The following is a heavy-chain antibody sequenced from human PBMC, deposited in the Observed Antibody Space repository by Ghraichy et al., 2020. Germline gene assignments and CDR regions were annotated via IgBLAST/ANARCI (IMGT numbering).Heavy chain of an antibody. D-gene: IGHD2-8*01. Sequence: SETLSLTCAVYGGSFSGYYWSWIRQPPGKGLEWIGEINHSGSTNYNPSLKSRVTISVDTSKNQFSLKLSSVTAADTAVYYCASHFEHCTNGVCYYFDYWGQGTLVTVSS. V-gene: IGHV4-34*01. J-gene: IGHJ4*02. CDR3: ASHFEHCTNGVCYYFDY. CDR1: GGSFSGYY. CDR2: INHSGST.